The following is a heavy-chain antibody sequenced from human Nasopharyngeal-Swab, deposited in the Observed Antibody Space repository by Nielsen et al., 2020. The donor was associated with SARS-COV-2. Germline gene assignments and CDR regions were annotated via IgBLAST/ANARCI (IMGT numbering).Heavy chain of an antibody. CDR2: IRSKANNYAT. CDR3: TRPWAAASGHTALFLGFDP. CDR1: GFTFSGSA. V-gene: IGHV3-73*01. D-gene: IGHD2-2*01. Sequence: GVLKISCAASGFTFSGSAMHWVRQASGKGLGWVGRIRSKANNYATAYAASVKGRLTISRDDSKNTAYLQMNSLKTEDTAVYYCTRPWAAASGHTALFLGFDPWGQGTLVTVSS. J-gene: IGHJ5*02.